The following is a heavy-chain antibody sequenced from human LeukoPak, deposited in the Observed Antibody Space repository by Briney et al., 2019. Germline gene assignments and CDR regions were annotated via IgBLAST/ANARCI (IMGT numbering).Heavy chain of an antibody. CDR1: GFTFSDYG. Sequence: GALRLSCGAAGFTFSDYGMNWVRQAPGKGLEWVSGISGSGISTYYADSVKGRFTISRDNSKNTLYLQMNSLRVGDTAVYYCAKSWNYYDSSGDDALDIWGQGTMVTVSS. V-gene: IGHV3-23*01. CDR3: AKSWNYYDSSGDDALDI. D-gene: IGHD3-22*01. CDR2: ISGSGIST. J-gene: IGHJ3*02.